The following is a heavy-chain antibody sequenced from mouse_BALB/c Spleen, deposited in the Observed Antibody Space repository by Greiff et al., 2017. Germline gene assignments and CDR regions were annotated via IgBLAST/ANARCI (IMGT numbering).Heavy chain of an antibody. CDR2: ISSGGST. J-gene: IGHJ2*01. Sequence: EVQRVESGGGLVKPGGSLKLSCAASGFTFSSYAMSWVRQTPEKRLEWVASISSGGSTYYPDSVKGRFTISRDNARNILYLQMSSLRSEDTAMYYCARGRDGYYYFDYWGQGTTLTVSS. CDR1: GFTFSSYA. V-gene: IGHV5-6-5*01. CDR3: ARGRDGYYYFDY. D-gene: IGHD2-3*01.